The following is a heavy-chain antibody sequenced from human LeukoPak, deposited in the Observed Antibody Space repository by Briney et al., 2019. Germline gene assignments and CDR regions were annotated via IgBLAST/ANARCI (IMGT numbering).Heavy chain of an antibody. V-gene: IGHV4-34*01. Sequence: SETLSLTCAVYGGSFSGYYWSWIRQPPGKGLEWIGEINHSGSTNYNPSLKSRVTISVDTSKNQFSLKLSSVTAADMAVYYCARGVGRRVSYGPEYWGQGTLVTVSS. CDR3: ARGVGRRVSYGPEY. CDR1: GGSFSGYY. CDR2: INHSGST. J-gene: IGHJ4*02. D-gene: IGHD5-18*01.